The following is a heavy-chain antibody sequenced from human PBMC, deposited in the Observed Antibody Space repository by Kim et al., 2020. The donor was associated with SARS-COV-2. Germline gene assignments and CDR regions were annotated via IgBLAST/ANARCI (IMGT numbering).Heavy chain of an antibody. V-gene: IGHV1-18*04. CDR1: GYTFTSYG. CDR2: ISAYNGNT. Sequence: ASVKVSCKASGYTFTSYGISWVRQAPGQGLEWMGWISAYNGNTNYAQELQGRVTMTTDTSTSTAYMEPRSLRSDDTAVYYCARDPDILTGSTIDYWGQGTLVTVSS. CDR3: ARDPDILTGSTIDY. D-gene: IGHD3-9*01. J-gene: IGHJ4*02.